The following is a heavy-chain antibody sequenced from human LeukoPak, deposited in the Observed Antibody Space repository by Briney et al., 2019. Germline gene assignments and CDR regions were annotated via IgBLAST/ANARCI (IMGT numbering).Heavy chain of an antibody. CDR1: GFTFSSYS. J-gene: IGHJ3*02. Sequence: GGSLRLSCAASGFTFSSYSMNWVRQAPGKGLEWVSSISSSSSYIYYADSVKGRFTISRDNAKNSLYLQMNSLRAEDTAVYFCTREISYGDYPSGDAFDNWGQGTMVTVSS. CDR2: ISSSSSYI. D-gene: IGHD4-17*01. CDR3: TREISYGDYPSGDAFDN. V-gene: IGHV3-21*01.